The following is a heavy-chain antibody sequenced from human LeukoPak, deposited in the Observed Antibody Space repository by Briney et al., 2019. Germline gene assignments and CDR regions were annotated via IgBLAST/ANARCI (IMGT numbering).Heavy chain of an antibody. CDR1: GYTFTSYG. D-gene: IGHD3-22*01. Sequence: ASVKVTFKASGYTFTSYGISWVRQAPGLGLEWMGIINPSSGSTSYAQKFQGRVTMTRDTSTSTVYMELSSLRSEDTAVYYCARCYDSSACFDYWAQGTLVTVSS. CDR3: ARCYDSSACFDY. V-gene: IGHV1-46*01. CDR2: INPSSGST. J-gene: IGHJ4*02.